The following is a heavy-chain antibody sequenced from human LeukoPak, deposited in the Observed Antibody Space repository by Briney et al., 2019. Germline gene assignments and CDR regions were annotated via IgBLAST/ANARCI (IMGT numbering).Heavy chain of an antibody. J-gene: IGHJ4*02. CDR1: AFTFSGYS. D-gene: IGHD5-18*01. V-gene: IGHV3-48*04. CDR3: VVQLWS. CDR2: ISPSATTI. Sequence: GGSLRLSCAASAFTFSGYSMNWVRQAPGKGLEWVSYISPSATTIYYADSVKGRFTISRDNAKNSLYLQMNSLRADDTALYYCVVQLWSWGQGTLVTVSS.